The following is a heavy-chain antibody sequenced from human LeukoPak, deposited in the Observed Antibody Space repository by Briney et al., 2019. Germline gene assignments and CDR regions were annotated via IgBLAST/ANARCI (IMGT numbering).Heavy chain of an antibody. D-gene: IGHD6-19*01. Sequence: KPRPCLTPSRAATGLTFSSDSMNGGRKTTGKGLEWVSSISSSSSYIYYADSVKGRFTISRDNAKNSLYLQMNSLRAEDTAVYYCARGRSSGWLLDYWGQGTLVTVSS. CDR1: GLTFSSDS. J-gene: IGHJ4*02. CDR2: ISSSSSYI. V-gene: IGHV3-21*01. CDR3: ARGRSSGWLLDY.